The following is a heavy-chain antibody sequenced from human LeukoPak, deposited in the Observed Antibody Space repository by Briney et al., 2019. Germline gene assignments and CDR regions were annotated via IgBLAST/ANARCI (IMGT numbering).Heavy chain of an antibody. CDR3: AGGSSGWYYFDF. CDR1: GFTFSSYA. V-gene: IGHV3-23*01. J-gene: IGHJ4*02. D-gene: IGHD6-19*01. CDR2: ISGSGGST. Sequence: PGGSLRLSXAASGFTFSSYAMSWVRQAPGKGLKWVSGISGSGGSTYYADSVKGRFTISRDNSKNTLYLQMNSLRAEDTAVYYCAGGSSGWYYFDFWGRGTLVTVSS.